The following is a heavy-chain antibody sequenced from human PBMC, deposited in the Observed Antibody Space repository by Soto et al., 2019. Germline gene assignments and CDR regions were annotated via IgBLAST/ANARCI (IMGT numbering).Heavy chain of an antibody. CDR3: ARGGDIVVVPAAWKFDP. CDR1: GGSFSGYY. V-gene: IGHV4-34*01. Sequence: QVQLQQWGAGLLKPSETLSLTCAVYGGSFSGYYWSWIRQPPGKGLEWIGEINHSGSTNYNPSLKSRVTISVDTSKNQFSLKRSSVTAADTAVYYCARGGDIVVVPAAWKFDPWGQGTLVTVSS. CDR2: INHSGST. D-gene: IGHD2-2*01. J-gene: IGHJ5*02.